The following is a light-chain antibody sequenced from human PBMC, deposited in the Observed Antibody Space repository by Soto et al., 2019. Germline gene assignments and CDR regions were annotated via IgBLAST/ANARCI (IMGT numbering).Light chain of an antibody. V-gene: IGKV1-33*01. CDR2: DAS. Sequence: DIQMTQSPSSLSASVGDRVTITCQASQYISNYLNWYQQKPGKAPKHLIYDASNLETGVPSRFSGSGSGTDFTFTISSLQPEDIATYYCQQYDNLLLPFGGGTKVELK. CDR3: QQYDNLLLP. J-gene: IGKJ4*01. CDR1: QYISNY.